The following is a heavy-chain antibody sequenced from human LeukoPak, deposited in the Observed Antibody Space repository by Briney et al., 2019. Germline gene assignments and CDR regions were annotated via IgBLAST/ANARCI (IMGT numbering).Heavy chain of an antibody. V-gene: IGHV3-23*01. CDR1: GFTFSSYA. J-gene: IGHJ4*02. Sequence: GGSLRLSCAASGFTFSSYAMSWVRQAPGKGLEWVSAISGSGGSTYYADSVKGQFTISRDNSKNTLYLQMNSLRAEDTAVYYCAKVGVLLWFGESYYFDYWGQGTLVTVSS. D-gene: IGHD3-10*01. CDR3: AKVGVLLWFGESYYFDY. CDR2: ISGSGGST.